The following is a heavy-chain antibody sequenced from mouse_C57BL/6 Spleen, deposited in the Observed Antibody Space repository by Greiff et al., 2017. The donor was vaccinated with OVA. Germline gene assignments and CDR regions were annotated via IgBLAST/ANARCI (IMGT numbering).Heavy chain of an antibody. CDR3: ARRLSYYGYDGHAMDY. V-gene: IGHV1-69*01. J-gene: IGHJ4*01. D-gene: IGHD2-2*01. CDR1: GYTFTSYW. CDR2: IDPSDSYT. Sequence: VKLQQPGAELVMPGASVKLSCKASGYTFTSYWMHWVKQRPGQGLEWIGEIDPSDSYTNYNQKFKGKSTLTVDKSSSTAYMQLSSLTSEDSAVDYCARRLSYYGYDGHAMDYWGQGTSVTVSS.